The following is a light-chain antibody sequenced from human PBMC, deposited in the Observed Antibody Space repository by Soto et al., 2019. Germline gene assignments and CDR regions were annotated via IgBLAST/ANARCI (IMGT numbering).Light chain of an antibody. CDR2: DAS. V-gene: IGKV3-11*01. Sequence: EIVLTQSPVTLSLSPGERATLPCRASQSVSNSLAWYQQKPGQAPRLLIYDASNRATGVPARFSGSGSGTDFTLTISSLEPEDFAVYYCQHRGHWHPGATFGQGTRLEIK. CDR3: QHRGHWHPGAT. CDR1: QSVSNS. J-gene: IGKJ5*01.